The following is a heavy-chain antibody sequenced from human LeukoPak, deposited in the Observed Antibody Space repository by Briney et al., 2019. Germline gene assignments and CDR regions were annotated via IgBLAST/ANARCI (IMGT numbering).Heavy chain of an antibody. D-gene: IGHD5-24*01. Sequence: GASVKVSCKASGGTFSGYAISWVRQAPGQGLEWMGGIIPIFGTANYAQKFQGRVTITADESTSTAYMELSSLRSEDTAVYYCARARDGPYYYGMDVWGQGTTVTVSS. CDR1: GGTFSGYA. J-gene: IGHJ6*02. V-gene: IGHV1-69*13. CDR2: IIPIFGTA. CDR3: ARARDGPYYYGMDV.